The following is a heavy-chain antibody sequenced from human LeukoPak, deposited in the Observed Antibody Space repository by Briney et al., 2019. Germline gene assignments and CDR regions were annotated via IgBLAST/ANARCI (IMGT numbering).Heavy chain of an antibody. CDR2: IYSGGST. CDR3: ARESPGYSSGWYGGHLDY. Sequence: GGSLRLSCAASGFTVSSNYMSWVRRAPGKGLEWVSVIYSGGSTYYADSVKGRFTISRDNSKNTLYLQMNRLRAEDTAVYYCARESPGYSSGWYGGHLDYWGQGTLVTVSS. D-gene: IGHD6-19*01. J-gene: IGHJ4*02. V-gene: IGHV3-53*01. CDR1: GFTVSSNY.